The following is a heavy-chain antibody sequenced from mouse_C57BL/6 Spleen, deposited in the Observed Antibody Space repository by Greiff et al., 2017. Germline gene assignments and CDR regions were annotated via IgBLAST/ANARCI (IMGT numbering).Heavy chain of an antibody. Sequence: QVQLKQSGAELVRPGASVTLSCKASGYTFTDYEMHWVKQTPVHGLEWIGAIDPETGGTAYNQKFKGKAILTADKSSSTAYMELRSLTSEDSAVYYCTTTTVVDYFDYWGQGTTLTVSS. CDR3: TTTTVVDYFDY. CDR2: IDPETGGT. J-gene: IGHJ2*01. CDR1: GYTFTDYE. V-gene: IGHV1-15*01. D-gene: IGHD1-1*01.